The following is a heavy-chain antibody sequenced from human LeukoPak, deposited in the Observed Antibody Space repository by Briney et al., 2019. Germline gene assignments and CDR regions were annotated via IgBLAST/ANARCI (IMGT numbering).Heavy chain of an antibody. CDR1: GGSISSYY. D-gene: IGHD4-23*01. J-gene: IGHJ5*02. CDR2: IYNSGGT. CDR3: ARYRGNSNGGFDP. Sequence: SETLSLTCTVSGGSISSYYWSWIRKPPGKGLEWMGNIYNSGGTNYNPSLKSRVTTSVDTSKNQFSLKLTSVTAADTAVYYCARYRGNSNGGFDPWGQGTLVTVSS. V-gene: IGHV4-59*01.